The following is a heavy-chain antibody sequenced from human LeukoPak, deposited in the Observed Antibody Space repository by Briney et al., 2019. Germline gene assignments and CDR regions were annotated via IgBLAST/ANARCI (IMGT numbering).Heavy chain of an antibody. J-gene: IGHJ5*02. V-gene: IGHV5-51*01. CDR1: GYSFTSYW. Sequence: GESLKISCKGSGYSFTSYWIGWVRQMPGKGLEWMGIIYPGDSDTRYSPSFQGQVTISADKSISTAYQQWSSLKASDTAMYYCARGYCSSTSCYRGWFDPWGQGTLVTVSS. CDR2: IYPGDSDT. D-gene: IGHD2-2*02. CDR3: ARGYCSSTSCYRGWFDP.